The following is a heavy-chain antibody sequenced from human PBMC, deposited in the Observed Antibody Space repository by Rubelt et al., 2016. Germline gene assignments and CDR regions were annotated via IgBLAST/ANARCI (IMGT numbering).Heavy chain of an antibody. D-gene: IGHD5-12*01. CDR1: GFSFRTYA. CDR2: IRADSSYI. CDR3: ARFEVSGYDPDC. J-gene: IGHJ4*02. Sequence: GGALVQPGGSLRLSCAASGFSFRTYAMTWVRQAPGKGLEGASGIRADSSYIDYADSVKGRFTISRDNSKNTLYLQLNSLRVEDSAVYYCARFEVSGYDPDCWGQGTLVTVSS. V-gene: IGHV3-23*01.